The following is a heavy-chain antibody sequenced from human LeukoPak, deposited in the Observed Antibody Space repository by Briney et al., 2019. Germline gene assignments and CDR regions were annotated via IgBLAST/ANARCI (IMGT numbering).Heavy chain of an antibody. CDR3: AKEADFTFDY. D-gene: IGHD3-3*01. J-gene: IGHJ4*02. CDR2: ISYDGSNK. CDR1: GFTFSSYG. Sequence: PGRSLRLSCPASGFTFSSYGRHWVRQAPGKGLEWVAVISYDGSNKYYADSVKGRFTISRDNSKNTLYLQMNRLRAEDTAVYYCAKEADFTFDYWGQGTLVTVSS. V-gene: IGHV3-30*18.